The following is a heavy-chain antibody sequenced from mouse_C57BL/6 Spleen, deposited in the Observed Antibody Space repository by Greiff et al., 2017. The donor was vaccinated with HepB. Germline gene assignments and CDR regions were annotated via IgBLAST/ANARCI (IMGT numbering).Heavy chain of an antibody. CDR1: EYEFPSHD. V-gene: IGHV5-2*01. Sequence: EVQGVESGGGLVQPGESLKLSCESNEYEFPSHDMSWVRKTPEKRLELVAAINSDGGSTYYPDTMERRFIISRDNTKKTLYLQMSSLRSEDTALYYCAREGGTTVGWYFDVWGTGTTVTVSS. CDR3: AREGGTTVGWYFDV. CDR2: INSDGGST. J-gene: IGHJ1*03. D-gene: IGHD1-1*01.